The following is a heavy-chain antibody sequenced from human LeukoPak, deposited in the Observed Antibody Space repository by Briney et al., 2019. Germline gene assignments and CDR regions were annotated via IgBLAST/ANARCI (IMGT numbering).Heavy chain of an antibody. CDR3: ATGSYYYGSGSSLFDY. Sequence: GESLKISCKGSGYSFTSYWIGWVRQMPGKGLEWMGIIYPGDSDTRYSPSFQGQVTISADKSISTAYLQWSSLKASDTAMYYCATGSYYYGSGSSLFDYWGQGTLVTVSS. CDR1: GYSFTSYW. D-gene: IGHD3-10*01. J-gene: IGHJ4*02. CDR2: IYPGDSDT. V-gene: IGHV5-51*01.